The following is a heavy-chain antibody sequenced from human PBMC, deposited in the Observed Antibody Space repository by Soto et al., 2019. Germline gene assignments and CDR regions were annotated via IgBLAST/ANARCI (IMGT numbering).Heavy chain of an antibody. CDR2: ISWNSGSI. V-gene: IGHV3-9*01. CDR1: GFTFTNYG. J-gene: IGHJ4*02. CDR3: AKDPRDFWSGYPYYFDY. Sequence: HPGGSLRLSCAASGFTFTNYGMHWVRQAPGKGLEWVSGISWNSGSIGYADSVKGRFTISRDNAKNSLYLQMNSLRAEDTALYYCAKDPRDFWSGYPYYFDYWGQGTLVTVSS. D-gene: IGHD3-3*01.